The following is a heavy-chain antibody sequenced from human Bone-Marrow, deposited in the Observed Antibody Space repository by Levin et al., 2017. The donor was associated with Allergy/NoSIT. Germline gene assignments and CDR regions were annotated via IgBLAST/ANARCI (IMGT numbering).Heavy chain of an antibody. CDR1: GYTFIGHF. J-gene: IGHJ4*02. V-gene: IGHV1-2*02. Sequence: ASVKVSCKASGYTFIGHFIHWVRQAPGQGLEWMGWINPYTGETKYAQKFQGRVTMTRDTSISTAYVELSRLTSDDTAIYYCARPRMAATGTNYYYWGQGTLVTVSS. CDR2: INPYTGET. D-gene: IGHD6-13*01. CDR3: ARPRMAATGTNYYY.